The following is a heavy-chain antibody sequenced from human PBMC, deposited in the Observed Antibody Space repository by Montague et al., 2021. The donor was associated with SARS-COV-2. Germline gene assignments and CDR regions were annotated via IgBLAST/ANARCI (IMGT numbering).Heavy chain of an antibody. D-gene: IGHD3-9*01. V-gene: IGHV4-59*01. J-gene: IGHJ4*02. CDR1: GGSISRYY. CDR2: IYYSGST. CDR3: ARSRENYNILTGYPYYFDY. Sequence: SETLSLTCTVSGGSISRYYWNWIRQPPGKGLEWIAYIYYSGSTNYNPSLKSRVTISVDTSKNQFSLKLSSVTAADTAVYYRARSRENYNILTGYPYYFDYWGQGTLVTVSS.